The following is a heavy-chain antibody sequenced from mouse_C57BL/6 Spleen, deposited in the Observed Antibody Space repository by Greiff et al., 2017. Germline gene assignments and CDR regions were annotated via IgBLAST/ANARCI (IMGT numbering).Heavy chain of an antibody. CDR1: GYAFSSYW. D-gene: IGHD2-4*01. Sequence: VESGASVKISCKASGYAFSSYWMNWVKQRPGKGREWIGQIYPGVGDTNYNGKFKGKATLTADKSSSTAYMQLSSLTSEDSAVDFWARKDDYDGTEYYFDYWGQGTTLTVSS. CDR2: IYPGVGDT. J-gene: IGHJ2*01. V-gene: IGHV1-80*01. CDR3: ARKDDYDGTEYYFDY.